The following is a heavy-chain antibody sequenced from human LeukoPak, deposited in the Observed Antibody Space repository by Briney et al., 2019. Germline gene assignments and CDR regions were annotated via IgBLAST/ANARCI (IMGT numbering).Heavy chain of an antibody. V-gene: IGHV5-51*01. CDR1: GYIFTSYW. CDR3: ARLKGYYDSSGSLFDY. J-gene: IGHJ4*02. D-gene: IGHD3-22*01. Sequence: PGESLQISCKGSGYIFTSYWIGWVRQMPGKGLEWMGIIYPGDSDTRYSPSFQGQVTISADKSISTAYLQWSSLKASDTAMYYCARLKGYYDSSGSLFDYWGQGTLVTVSS. CDR2: IYPGDSDT.